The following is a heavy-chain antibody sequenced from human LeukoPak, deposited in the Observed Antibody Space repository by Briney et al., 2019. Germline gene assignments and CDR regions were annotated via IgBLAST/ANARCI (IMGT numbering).Heavy chain of an antibody. J-gene: IGHJ3*02. Sequence: SETLSLTCTVSGGSISSYYWSWIRQPPGKGLEWIGYIYYSGSTNHNPSLRSRVTMSVDTSKNQFSLKLSSVTAADTAVYYCARDPLVILDAFDIWGQGTMVAVSS. CDR3: ARDPLVILDAFDI. D-gene: IGHD2-21*01. CDR2: IYYSGST. CDR1: GGSISSYY. V-gene: IGHV4-59*12.